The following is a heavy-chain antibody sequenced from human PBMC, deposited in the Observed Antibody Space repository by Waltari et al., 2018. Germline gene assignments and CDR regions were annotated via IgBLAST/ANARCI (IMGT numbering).Heavy chain of an antibody. Sequence: EVQLLESGGGLVQPGGSLRLSCAASGFTFRSYGMSWVRQAPGKGLEWVSSISGSGGRTYYADSVKGRFTISRDNSKNTLYVQMNSLRAEDTALYYCAKERPLYTYGRYHDAFEIWGQGTVVTVSA. CDR1: GFTFRSYG. D-gene: IGHD5-18*01. CDR3: AKERPLYTYGRYHDAFEI. J-gene: IGHJ3*02. V-gene: IGHV3-23*01. CDR2: ISGSGGRT.